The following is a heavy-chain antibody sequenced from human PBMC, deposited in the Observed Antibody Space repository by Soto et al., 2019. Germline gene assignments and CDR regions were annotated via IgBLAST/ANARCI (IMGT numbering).Heavy chain of an antibody. CDR2: IIPIFGTT. CDR3: ARDLGSGYDPGDY. D-gene: IGHD5-12*01. J-gene: IGHJ4*02. V-gene: IGHV1-69*14. CDR1: GDIFSGYS. Sequence: QVQLVQSGAEVKRPGSSVKVSCKTSGDIFSGYSISWVRQAPGQGLEWMGGIIPIFGTTDYAQRFLGRVTINADKSTTTVYMDLYSLKSEDTAVYYCARDLGSGYDPGDYWGQGTLVTVSS.